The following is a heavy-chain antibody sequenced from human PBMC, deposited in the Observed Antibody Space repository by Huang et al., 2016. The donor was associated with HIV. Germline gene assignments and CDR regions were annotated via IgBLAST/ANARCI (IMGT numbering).Heavy chain of an antibody. D-gene: IGHD2-2*01. Sequence: EVQLVQSGAVVTKPGESLKIYCKGSGYTFNGYWIGWVRQMPGKGLEWLGIIYTGYTDTTYSPAFQGQVTISADKSISTAYLQWSGLKASDTAMYYCARQGVGDFVVEPTGLGAFDIWGQGTMVTVSS. V-gene: IGHV5-51*01. CDR2: IYTGYTDT. CDR3: ARQGVGDFVVEPTGLGAFDI. J-gene: IGHJ3*02. CDR1: GYTFNGYW.